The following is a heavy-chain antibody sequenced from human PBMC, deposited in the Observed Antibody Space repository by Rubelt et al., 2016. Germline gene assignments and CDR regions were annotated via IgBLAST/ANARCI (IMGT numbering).Heavy chain of an antibody. J-gene: IGHJ4*02. CDR3: ASTGG. CDR2: ISDSGGST. CDR1: GFTFSSYA. Sequence: EVQLVESGGGLVNPGGSLRLSCAASGFTFSSYAMSWVRQAPGKGLEWVSAISDSGGSTYYADSVKGRFTISREHARNTLYLQMNGLGADDTAVYYCASTGGWGQGTLVTVSS. D-gene: IGHD3-16*01. V-gene: IGHV3-23*04.